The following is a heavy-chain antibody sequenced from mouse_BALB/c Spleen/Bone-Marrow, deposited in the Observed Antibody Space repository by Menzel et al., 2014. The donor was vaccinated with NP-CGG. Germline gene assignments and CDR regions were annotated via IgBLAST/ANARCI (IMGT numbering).Heavy chain of an antibody. D-gene: IGHD2-1*01. V-gene: IGHV1-12*01. CDR2: IYPRNGGT. Sequence: VQLQQSGAELVRSGASVKMSCKASGYTFTNYNMHWVKQTPGQGLKWIGYIYPRNGGTNYNQKFKGKATLTTDTSSNTAYMQISSLTSEDSAVYFCARGDYGNPWFAYWGQGTLVTVSA. CDR1: GYTFTNYN. J-gene: IGHJ3*01. CDR3: ARGDYGNPWFAY.